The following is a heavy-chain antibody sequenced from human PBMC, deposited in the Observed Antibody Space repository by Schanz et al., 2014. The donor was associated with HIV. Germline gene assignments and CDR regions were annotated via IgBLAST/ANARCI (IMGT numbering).Heavy chain of an antibody. CDR2: IKSKTDGETT. CDR3: TTRRVLGVNLDV. Sequence: VQLEQSGGGVVQPGRSLRLSCAASGFPFSKYFMYWVRQAPGKGLEWVGLIKSKTDGETTDYAAPVKGRFTISRDDSKTTLFLQMNSLKSEDTAVYYCTTRRVLGVNLDVWGQGTTVTVSS. J-gene: IGHJ6*02. V-gene: IGHV3-15*01. CDR1: GFPFSKYF. D-gene: IGHD3-3*01.